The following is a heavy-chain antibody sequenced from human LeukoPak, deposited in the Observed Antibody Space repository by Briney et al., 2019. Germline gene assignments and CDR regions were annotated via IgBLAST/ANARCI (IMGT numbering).Heavy chain of an antibody. CDR2: IYYGQTI. CDR3: ARGRGAWVRFDP. J-gene: IGHJ5*02. D-gene: IGHD3-10*01. V-gene: IGHV4-39*01. Sequence: PSETLSLTCTISAASISSSSHHWGWIRQSPGKGLEWIGSIYYGQTIYYNPSLNSRVTISVVTSKNQFSLKLSSVTAADTAVYYCARGRGAWVRFDPWGQGTLVTVSS. CDR1: AASISSSSHH.